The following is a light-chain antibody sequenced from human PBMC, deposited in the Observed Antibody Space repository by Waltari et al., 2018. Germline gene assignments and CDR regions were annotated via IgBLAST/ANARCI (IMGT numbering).Light chain of an antibody. CDR1: QSLSSTY. V-gene: IGKV3-20*01. J-gene: IGKJ4*01. Sequence: EIVLTQSPGTLSLSPGERATLSCRASQSLSSTYLAWYQPKSGQAPRLVIYDASLRATGTPDRFSGSGSVTEFTLTISRLEPEDFAVYYCQQYGTSPTFGGGTMVEIK. CDR2: DAS. CDR3: QQYGTSPT.